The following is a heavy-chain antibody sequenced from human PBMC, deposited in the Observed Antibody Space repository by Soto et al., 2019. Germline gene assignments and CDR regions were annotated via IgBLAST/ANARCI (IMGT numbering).Heavy chain of an antibody. J-gene: IGHJ6*02. CDR2: IVGGSGNT. D-gene: IGHD1-26*01. CDR1: GFTFSTSA. CDR3: AARRSGLYAMDV. Sequence: VKVSCKASGFTFSTSAVQWVRQARGQRPEWMGWIVGGSGNTNYAQNSQERVIITRDMSTSTVYMELSSLRSDDTAVYFCAARRSGLYAMDVWGQGTTVTVSS. V-gene: IGHV1-58*01.